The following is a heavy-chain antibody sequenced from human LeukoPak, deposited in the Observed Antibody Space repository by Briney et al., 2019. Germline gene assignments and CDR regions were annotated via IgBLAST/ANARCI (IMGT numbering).Heavy chain of an antibody. CDR3: ARDVYDSSGYYFDY. CDR2: ISYDGSNK. Sequence: GGSLRLSCAASGFTFSSYAMHWVRQAPGKGLEWVAVISYDGSNKYYADSVKGRFTISRDNSRNTLYLQTNSLRAEDTAVYYCARDVYDSSGYYFDYWGQGTLVTVSS. V-gene: IGHV3-30-3*01. J-gene: IGHJ4*02. D-gene: IGHD3-22*01. CDR1: GFTFSSYA.